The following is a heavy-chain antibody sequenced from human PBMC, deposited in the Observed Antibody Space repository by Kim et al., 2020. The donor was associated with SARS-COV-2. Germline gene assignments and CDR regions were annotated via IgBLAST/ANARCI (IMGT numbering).Heavy chain of an antibody. CDR1: GYSFTSYW. CDR2: IDPSDSYT. CDR3: ARLGCSGGSCLNRYGMDV. V-gene: IGHV5-10-1*01. D-gene: IGHD2-15*01. J-gene: IGHJ6*02. Sequence: GESLKTSCKGSGYSFTSYWISWVRQMPGKGLEWMGRIDPSDSYTNYSPSFQGHVTISADKSISTAYLQWSSLKASDTAMYYCARLGCSGGSCLNRYGMDVWGQGTTVTVSS.